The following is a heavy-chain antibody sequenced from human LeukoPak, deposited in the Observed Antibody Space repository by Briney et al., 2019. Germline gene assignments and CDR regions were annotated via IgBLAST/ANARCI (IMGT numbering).Heavy chain of an antibody. V-gene: IGHV4-59*01. CDR1: GGSIRNYF. D-gene: IGHD2-8*01. CDR2: IYYSGGP. J-gene: IGHJ6*02. Sequence: PSETLSLTCTVSGGSIRNYFWSWIRQPPGKGLEWIGYIYYSGGPNYSPSLKSRVTISLDTSKNQFSLSLSSVTAADTAVYYCAGVYSYGMDVWGQGTTVTVSS. CDR3: AGVYSYGMDV.